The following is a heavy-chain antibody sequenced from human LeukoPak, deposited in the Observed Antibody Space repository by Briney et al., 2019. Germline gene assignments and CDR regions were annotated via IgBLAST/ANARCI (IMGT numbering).Heavy chain of an antibody. J-gene: IGHJ5*02. CDR3: ARDPSCSGGSCYQGDNWFDP. CDR2: INPSGGST. Sequence: ASVKVSCKASGYTFTGYYMHWVRQAPGQGLEWMGIINPSGGSTSYAQKFQGRVTMTRDTSTSTVYMELSSLRSEDTAVYYCARDPSCSGGSCYQGDNWFDPWGQGTLVTVSS. V-gene: IGHV1-46*01. CDR1: GYTFTGYY. D-gene: IGHD2-15*01.